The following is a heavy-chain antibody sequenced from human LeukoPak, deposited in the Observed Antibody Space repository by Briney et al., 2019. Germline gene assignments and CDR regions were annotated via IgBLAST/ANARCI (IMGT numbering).Heavy chain of an antibody. CDR1: GFTFSSYS. D-gene: IGHD5-12*01. J-gene: IGHJ4*02. Sequence: GGYLRLSCAASGFTFSSYSMNWVRQAPGKGLEWVSYISSSNNYIYYADTVKGRFTISRDNAKNSLYLQMNSLRAEDTAVYYCAREGFGGYANFDYWGQGTLVTVSS. CDR3: AREGFGGYANFDY. V-gene: IGHV3-21*01. CDR2: ISSSNNYI.